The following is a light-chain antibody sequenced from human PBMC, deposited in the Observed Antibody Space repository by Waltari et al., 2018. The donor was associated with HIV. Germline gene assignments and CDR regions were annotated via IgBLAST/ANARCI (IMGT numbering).Light chain of an antibody. Sequence: EILMPQFPDTLSVSPGERVTLSCRASQSVGTTLAWYQQKPGQAPRLLIYGASFTATDISDRFSGSGSGTDFTLTINSLQSEDFSVYYCQHYSNWPPWTFGPGTRVEMK. V-gene: IGKV3-15*01. CDR3: QHYSNWPPWT. CDR2: GAS. CDR1: QSVGTT. J-gene: IGKJ1*01.